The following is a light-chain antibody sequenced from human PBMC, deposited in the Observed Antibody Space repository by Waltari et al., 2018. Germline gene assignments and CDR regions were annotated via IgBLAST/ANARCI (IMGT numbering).Light chain of an antibody. Sequence: SYVLTQPPSVSVAPGRTAVITCGGDDLGIKTGHWYKQRPGQAPILVLYDDSDRPSGIPERFSGSNSGNTATLTISGVEVGDEADYYCQVWDSTNDQCVFGAGTQLTV. CDR1: DLGIKT. V-gene: IGLV3-21*02. J-gene: IGLJ1*01. CDR3: QVWDSTNDQCV. CDR2: DDS.